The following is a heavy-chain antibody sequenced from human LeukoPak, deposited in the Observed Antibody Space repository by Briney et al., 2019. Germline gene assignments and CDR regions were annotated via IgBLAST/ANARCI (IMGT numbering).Heavy chain of an antibody. CDR2: IYYSGST. V-gene: IGHV4-39*07. CDR1: GGSISSGSYY. J-gene: IGHJ3*02. Sequence: SETLSLTCTVSGGSISSGSYYWSWIRQPAGKGLEWIGSIYYSGSTYYNPSLKSRVTISVDTSKNQFSLKLSSVTAADTAVYYCARDRRRSDSSGYRSAFDIWGQGTMVTVSS. CDR3: ARDRRRSDSSGYRSAFDI. D-gene: IGHD3-22*01.